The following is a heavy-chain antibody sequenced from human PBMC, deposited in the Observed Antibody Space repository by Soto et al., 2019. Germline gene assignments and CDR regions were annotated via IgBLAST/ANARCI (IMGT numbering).Heavy chain of an antibody. CDR2: TYYRSKWYN. J-gene: IGHJ6*02. D-gene: IGHD3-16*01. V-gene: IGHV6-1*01. CDR1: GARVSSNSAT. Sequence: PSHTLSLTCAILGARVSSNSATWNWIRHSPSRGLEWLGRTYYRSKWYNDYAVSVKSRLSINPDTSKNQFSLQLNSVTPDDTAVYYCVRDNGAVVQAHYYSGMDVLVQGTTLPVAS. CDR3: VRDNGAVVQAHYYSGMDV.